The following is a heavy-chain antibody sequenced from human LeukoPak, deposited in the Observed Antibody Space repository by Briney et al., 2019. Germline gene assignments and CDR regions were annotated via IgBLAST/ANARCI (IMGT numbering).Heavy chain of an antibody. D-gene: IGHD3-3*01. CDR3: ARGNAYYDFWSAPWRRAPFDY. Sequence: SETLSLTCAVYGGSFSGYYWSWIRQPPGKGLEWIGEINHSGSTNYNASLKSRVTISVDTAKNQFSLKLSSVTAADTAVYYCARGNAYYDFWSAPWRRAPFDYWGQGTLVTVSS. J-gene: IGHJ4*02. V-gene: IGHV4-34*01. CDR1: GGSFSGYY. CDR2: INHSGST.